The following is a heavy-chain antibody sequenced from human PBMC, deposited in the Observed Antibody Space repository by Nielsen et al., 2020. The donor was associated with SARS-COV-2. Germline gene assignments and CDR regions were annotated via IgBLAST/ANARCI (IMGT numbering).Heavy chain of an antibody. D-gene: IGHD5-24*01. CDR3: ARGVEADY. Sequence: GESLKISCAASGFTFSSYGMHWVRQAPGKGLEWVAVICYDGSNKYYADSVKGRFTISRDNSKNTLYLQMNSLRAEDTAVYYCARGVEADYWGQGTLVTVSS. J-gene: IGHJ4*02. CDR2: ICYDGSNK. V-gene: IGHV3-33*01. CDR1: GFTFSSYG.